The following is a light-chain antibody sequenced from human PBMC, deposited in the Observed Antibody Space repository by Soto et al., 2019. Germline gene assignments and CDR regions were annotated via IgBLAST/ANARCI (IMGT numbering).Light chain of an antibody. Sequence: QSVLTQPPSASGTPGQRVTISCSGHISNLGRNIVNWYQQLPGTAPKLLIYSNNQRPSGVPDRFSGSKSGTAASLAISGLQSEDEADYYCAAWDDSLNGVVFGGGTKLTVL. J-gene: IGLJ2*01. CDR1: ISNLGRNI. V-gene: IGLV1-44*01. CDR3: AAWDDSLNGVV. CDR2: SNN.